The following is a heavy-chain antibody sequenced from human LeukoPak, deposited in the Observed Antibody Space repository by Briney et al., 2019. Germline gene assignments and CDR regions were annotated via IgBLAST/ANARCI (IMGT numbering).Heavy chain of an antibody. J-gene: IGHJ4*02. CDR1: GFTFSSYA. CDR3: AKEVPNYDFWSGYYTENTYFDY. V-gene: IGHV3-23*01. Sequence: GGSLRLSCAASGFTFSSYAMSWVRQAPGKGLEWVSAISGSGGSTYYADSVKGRFTISRDNSKNTLYLQMNSLRAEDTAVYYCAKEVPNYDFWSGYYTENTYFDYWGQGTLVTVSS. D-gene: IGHD3-3*01. CDR2: ISGSGGST.